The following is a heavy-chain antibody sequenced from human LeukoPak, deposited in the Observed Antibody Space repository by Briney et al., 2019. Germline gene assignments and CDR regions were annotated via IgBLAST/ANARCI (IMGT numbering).Heavy chain of an antibody. V-gene: IGHV1-2*06. D-gene: IGHD1-26*01. CDR2: INPNSGGT. Sequence: ASVKVSCKASGYTFTGYYMHWVRQAPGQGLEWMGRINPNSGGTNYAQKFQGRVTMIRDTSISTAYMELSRLRSDDTAVYYCARRSSGSYAFDYWGQGTLVTVSS. CDR1: GYTFTGYY. J-gene: IGHJ4*02. CDR3: ARRSSGSYAFDY.